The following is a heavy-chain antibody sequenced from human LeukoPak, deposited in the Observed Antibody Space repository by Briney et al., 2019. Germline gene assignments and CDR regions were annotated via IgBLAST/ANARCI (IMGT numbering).Heavy chain of an antibody. D-gene: IGHD2-2*01. CDR2: IKQDGSEK. V-gene: IGHV3-7*03. CDR1: GFTCSSYW. CDR3: ARAPYQLDYGMDV. J-gene: IGHJ6*02. Sequence: PGGSLRLSCAASGFTCSSYWMSWVRQAPGKGLEWVANIKQDGSEKYCVDSVKGRFTISRDNAKNSLYLQMNSLRAEDTAVYYCARAPYQLDYGMDVWGQGTTVTVSS.